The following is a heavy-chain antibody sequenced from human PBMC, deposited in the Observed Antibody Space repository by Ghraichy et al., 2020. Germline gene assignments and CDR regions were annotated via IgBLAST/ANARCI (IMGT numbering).Heavy chain of an antibody. V-gene: IGHV3-23*01. D-gene: IGHD6-19*01. CDR3: AKDRVWSSGWGSFDY. Sequence: GGSLRLSCAASGFTFSNYAMSWVRQAPGKGLEWVSGISGSGATTYYADSVEGRFTISRDNSKNTLHLQMNSLRAEDTALYYCAKDRVWSSGWGSFDYWGQGTLVTVSS. J-gene: IGHJ4*02. CDR1: GFTFSNYA. CDR2: ISGSGATT.